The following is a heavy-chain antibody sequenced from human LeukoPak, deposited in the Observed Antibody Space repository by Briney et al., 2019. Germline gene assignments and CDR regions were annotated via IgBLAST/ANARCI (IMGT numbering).Heavy chain of an antibody. J-gene: IGHJ4*02. D-gene: IGHD6-6*01. V-gene: IGHV4-61*08. CDR3: ARHVSSSSSAFDY. CDR2: IYYSGST. Sequence: PSETLSLTCTVSGGSISSGDYYWSWIRQPPGKGLEWIGYIYYSGSTNYNPSLKSRVTISVDTSKNQFSLKLSSVTAADTAVYYCARHVSSSSSAFDYWGQGTLVTVSS. CDR1: GGSISSGDYY.